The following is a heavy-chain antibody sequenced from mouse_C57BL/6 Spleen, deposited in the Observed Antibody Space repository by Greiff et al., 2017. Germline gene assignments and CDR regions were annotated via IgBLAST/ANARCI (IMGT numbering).Heavy chain of an antibody. Sequence: QVQLQQSGAELVKPGASVKLSCKASGYTFTSYWMQWVKQRPGQGLEWIGEIDPSDSYTNYNQKFKGKATLTVDTSSSTAYMQLSSLTSEDSAVYYCARGGIYYGKMDYWGQGTSVTVSS. D-gene: IGHD2-1*01. J-gene: IGHJ4*01. CDR3: ARGGIYYGKMDY. V-gene: IGHV1-50*01. CDR2: IDPSDSYT. CDR1: GYTFTSYW.